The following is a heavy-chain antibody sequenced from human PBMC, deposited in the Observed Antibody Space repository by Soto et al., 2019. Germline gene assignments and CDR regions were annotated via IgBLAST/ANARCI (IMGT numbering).Heavy chain of an antibody. CDR1: GFIFNNYA. Sequence: GGSLRLSCATSGFIFNNYAMTWVRQAPGKGLEWVSTVTASGGGTFYANSVKGRFTISRDNSRNTLHLQMSSLRVEDTALYYCAKALVPALTAKFGYWGQGTLVTVSS. V-gene: IGHV3-23*01. CDR2: VTASGGGT. D-gene: IGHD5-18*01. CDR3: AKALVPALTAKFGY. J-gene: IGHJ4*02.